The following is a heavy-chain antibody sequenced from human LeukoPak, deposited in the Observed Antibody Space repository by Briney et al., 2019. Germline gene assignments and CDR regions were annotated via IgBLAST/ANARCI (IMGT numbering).Heavy chain of an antibody. CDR3: AKDTYSSGWYLGYYYGMVV. CDR2: ISYDGSYK. Sequence: GRSLRLSCAASGFTFSSHGMHWVRQAPGKGLEWVAVISYDGSYKYYGDSVKGRFTISRDNSKSTLYLQMNSLRAGDTAVYYCAKDTYSSGWYLGYYYGMVVWGKGTTVTVSS. J-gene: IGHJ6*04. D-gene: IGHD6-19*01. V-gene: IGHV3-30*18. CDR1: GFTFSSHG.